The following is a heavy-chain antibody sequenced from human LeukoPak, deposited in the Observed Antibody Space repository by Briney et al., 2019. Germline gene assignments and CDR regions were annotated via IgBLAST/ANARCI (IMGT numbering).Heavy chain of an antibody. CDR1: GFTFSSYW. Sequence: GGSLRLSCAASGFTFSSYWMSWVRQAPGKGLEWVANIKQDGSEKYYVDSVKGRFTISRDNAKNSLYLQMNSLRAEDTAVYYCARPSQGDFWSGYGTWGQGTLVTVSS. CDR2: IKQDGSEK. CDR3: ARPSQGDFWSGYGT. J-gene: IGHJ4*02. V-gene: IGHV3-7*01. D-gene: IGHD3-3*01.